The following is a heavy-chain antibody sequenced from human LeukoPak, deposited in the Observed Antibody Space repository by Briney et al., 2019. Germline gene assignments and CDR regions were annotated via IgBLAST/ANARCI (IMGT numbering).Heavy chain of an antibody. J-gene: IGHJ3*02. CDR1: GITLSNYG. CDR2: ISDTGGRT. CDR3: ARREMVDNAFDI. Sequence: PGGSLRLSCAVSGITLSNYGMTWVRQAPGKGLEWVAGISDTGGRTNYADSVKGWFTISRDNSKNTLYLQMNSLRAEDTAVYYCARREMVDNAFDIWGQGTMVTVSS. V-gene: IGHV3-23*01. D-gene: IGHD5-24*01.